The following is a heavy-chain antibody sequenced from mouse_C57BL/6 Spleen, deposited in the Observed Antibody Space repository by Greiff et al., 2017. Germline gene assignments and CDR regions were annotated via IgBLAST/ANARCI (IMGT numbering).Heavy chain of an antibody. D-gene: IGHD1-1*01. CDR2: IDPSDSNT. J-gene: IGHJ3*01. CDR3: ASSPLSTTVEARGRAWFAY. Sequence: VKLQQPGADLVKPGASVNLSCKASGYTFTSYWMNWVRQRPGQGLEWIGEIDPSDSNTNDNQKFKGKSTLTVDKSSSTAYMQLSSLTSEDSAVYYCASSPLSTTVEARGRAWFAYWGQGTLVTVSA. CDR1: GYTFTSYW. V-gene: IGHV1-69*01.